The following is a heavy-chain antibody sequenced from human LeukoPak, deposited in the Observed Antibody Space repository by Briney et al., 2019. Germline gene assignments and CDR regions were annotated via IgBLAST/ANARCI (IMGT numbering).Heavy chain of an antibody. J-gene: IGHJ3*02. CDR1: GYSISSGYY. CDR2: IYHSGST. D-gene: IGHD2-2*01. CDR3: ARYYRYQLLTYDAFGI. V-gene: IGHV4-38-2*01. Sequence: SETLSLTCAVSGYSISSGYYWGWIRQPPGKGLGWIGSIYHSGSTYYNPSLKSRVTISVDTSKNQFSLKLSSVTAADTAVYYCARYYRYQLLTYDAFGIWGQGTMVTVSS.